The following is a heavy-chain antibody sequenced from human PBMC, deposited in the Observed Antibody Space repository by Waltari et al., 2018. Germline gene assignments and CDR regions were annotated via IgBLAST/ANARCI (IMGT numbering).Heavy chain of an antibody. CDR3: ARETFYYYGMDV. J-gene: IGHJ6*02. V-gene: IGHV1-69*08. CDR1: GGTFSSYA. CDR2: IIPIFGTA. Sequence: QVQLVQSGAEVKKPGSSVKVSCKASGGTFSSYAISWVRQAPGQGLEWMGRIIPIFGTANYAQKFQGRVTITAEKSTSTADMELSSLRSEDTAVDYCARETFYYYGMDVWGQGTTVTVSS.